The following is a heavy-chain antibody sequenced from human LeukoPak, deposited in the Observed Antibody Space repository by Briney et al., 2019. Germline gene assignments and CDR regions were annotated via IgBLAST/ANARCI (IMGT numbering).Heavy chain of an antibody. CDR3: TSDIEG. Sequence: NTSGTLSLTCGVSGGSITNTNYWTWVRQPPGKGLEWIGEVNLQGSTNYNPSLMGRVAISVDTSENHISLQLTSVTAADTAVYYCTSDIEGWGQGTLVTVSS. CDR1: GGSITNTNY. V-gene: IGHV4-4*02. J-gene: IGHJ4*02. D-gene: IGHD2-15*01. CDR2: VNLQGST.